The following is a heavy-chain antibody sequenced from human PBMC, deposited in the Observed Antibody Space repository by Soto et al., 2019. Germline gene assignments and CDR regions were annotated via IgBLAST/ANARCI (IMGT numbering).Heavy chain of an antibody. Sequence: SETLSLTCAVYGGSFSGYYWSWIRQPPGKGLEWIGEINHSGSTNYNPSLKSRVIISVDTSKNQFSLKLSSVTAADTAVYYCARGRYCSSTSCYLHYGMDVWGQGTTVTVSS. CDR2: INHSGST. J-gene: IGHJ6*02. CDR3: ARGRYCSSTSCYLHYGMDV. CDR1: GGSFSGYY. D-gene: IGHD2-2*01. V-gene: IGHV4-34*01.